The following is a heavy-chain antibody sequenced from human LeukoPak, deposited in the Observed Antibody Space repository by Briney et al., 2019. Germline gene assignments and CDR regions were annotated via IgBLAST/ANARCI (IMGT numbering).Heavy chain of an antibody. CDR2: INHSGST. J-gene: IGHJ4*02. D-gene: IGHD5-18*01. Sequence: SETLSLTCTVSGGSVSSGSYYWSWIRQPPGKGLEWIGEINHSGSTNYNPSLKSRVTISVDTSKNQFSLKLSSVTAADTAVYYCARRPLYSYGPNDYWGQGTLVTVSS. V-gene: IGHV4-39*07. CDR1: GGSVSSGSYY. CDR3: ARRPLYSYGPNDY.